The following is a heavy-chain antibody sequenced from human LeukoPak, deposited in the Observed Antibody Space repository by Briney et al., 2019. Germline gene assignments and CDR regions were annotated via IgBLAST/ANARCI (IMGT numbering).Heavy chain of an antibody. Sequence: SETLSLTCTVSGGSISSYYWSWIRQPPGKGLEWIGYIYYSGSTNYNPSLKSRVTISVDTSKNQFSLKLSSVTAADTAVYYCASNIVGAFGWFDPWGQGTLVTVSS. V-gene: IGHV4-59*01. CDR2: IYYSGST. CDR3: ASNIVGAFGWFDP. J-gene: IGHJ5*02. CDR1: GGSISSYY. D-gene: IGHD1-26*01.